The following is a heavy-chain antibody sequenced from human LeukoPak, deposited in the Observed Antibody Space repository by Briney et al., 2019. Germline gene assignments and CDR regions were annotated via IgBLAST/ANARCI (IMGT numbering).Heavy chain of an antibody. V-gene: IGHV1-2*02. J-gene: IGHJ5*02. CDR3: AREGVRWRGIAVAGIENWFDP. Sequence: GASMKVSCKASGYTFTGYYMHWVRQAPGQGLEWMGWINPNSGGTNYAQKFQGRVTMTRDTSISTAYMELSRLRSDDTAVYYCAREGVRWRGIAVAGIENWFDPWGQGTLVTVSS. CDR2: INPNSGGT. D-gene: IGHD6-19*01. CDR1: GYTFTGYY.